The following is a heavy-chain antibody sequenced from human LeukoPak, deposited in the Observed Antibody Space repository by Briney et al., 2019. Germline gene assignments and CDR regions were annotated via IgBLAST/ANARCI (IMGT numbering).Heavy chain of an antibody. J-gene: IGHJ3*02. V-gene: IGHV3-74*01. CDR3: ARGNYHAFDI. CDR1: GFTFSSYW. CDR2: INNDGSST. D-gene: IGHD3-22*01. Sequence: GGSLRLSRAASGFTFSSYWMHWVRQAPGKGLVWVSRINNDGSSTSYADSVKGQFTISRDNAKNTLYLQMNGLRAEDTAVYYCARGNYHAFDIWGQGTMVTVSS.